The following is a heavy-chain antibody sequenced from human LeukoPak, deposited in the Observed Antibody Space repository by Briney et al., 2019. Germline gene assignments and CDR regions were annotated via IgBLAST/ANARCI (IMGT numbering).Heavy chain of an antibody. CDR3: ARGGGGTGPFDY. Sequence: ASVKVSCKASGYTFTCSYLHWVRQAPGQGLEWMGIINPSDGSTTSAQKFQGRVTLTRDTSTSTVYMELSSLRSEDTAVYFCARGGGGTGPFDYWGQGTLVTVSS. CDR2: INPSDGST. D-gene: IGHD1-1*01. V-gene: IGHV1-46*01. CDR1: GYTFTCSY. J-gene: IGHJ4*02.